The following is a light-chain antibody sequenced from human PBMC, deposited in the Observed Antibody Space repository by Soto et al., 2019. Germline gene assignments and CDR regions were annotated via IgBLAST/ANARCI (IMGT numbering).Light chain of an antibody. J-gene: IGKJ1*01. Sequence: DIQMTQSPSTLSASVGDTVTVTCRASQSVSGWLAWYQQKPGEAPKLLIYDASALPRGVPSRFRGSGSETKFTLTIASLQHDDFATYYCQQYETFSGTFGPGTKADIK. CDR2: DAS. V-gene: IGKV1-5*01. CDR1: QSVSGW. CDR3: QQYETFSGT.